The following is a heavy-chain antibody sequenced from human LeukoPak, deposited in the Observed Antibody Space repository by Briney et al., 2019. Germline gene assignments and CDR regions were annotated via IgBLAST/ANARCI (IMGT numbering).Heavy chain of an antibody. J-gene: IGHJ1*01. CDR2: IYHSGST. Sequence: SQTLSLTCAVSGGSISSGGYSWSWLRQPPGKGPEWIGYIYHSGSTYYNPSLKSRVTISVDRSKNQFSLKLSSVTAADTAVYYCARDPLPYYYDSSGYPHWGQGTLVTVSS. CDR1: GGSISSGGYS. CDR3: ARDPLPYYYDSSGYPH. D-gene: IGHD3-22*01. V-gene: IGHV4-30-2*01.